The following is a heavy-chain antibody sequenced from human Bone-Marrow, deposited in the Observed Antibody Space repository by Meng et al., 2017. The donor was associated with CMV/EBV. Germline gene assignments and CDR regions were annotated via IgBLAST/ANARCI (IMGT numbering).Heavy chain of an antibody. V-gene: IGHV4-30-4*01. CDR1: GGSISSGDFY. D-gene: IGHD1-1*01. CDR2: IYRSGIT. J-gene: IGHJ5*02. Sequence: QVQLQESSPGLVRPSQTLSLPCTVSGGSISSGDFYWSWIRQPPGKGLEWIGYIYRSGITYYNPSLKSRVLILVDTSKNQFSLKLSSVTAADTAVYYCARVNWNPPYNWFDPWGQGTLVTVSS. CDR3: ARVNWNPPYNWFDP.